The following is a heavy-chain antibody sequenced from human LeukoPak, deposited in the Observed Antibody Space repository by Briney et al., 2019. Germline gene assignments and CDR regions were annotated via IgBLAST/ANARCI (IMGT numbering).Heavy chain of an antibody. CDR1: GGTFSSYA. D-gene: IGHD2-2*01. CDR3: ARVPSPAVGFDY. V-gene: IGHV1-46*01. CDR2: INPSGGST. J-gene: IGHJ4*02. Sequence: ASVKVSCKASGGTFSSYAISWVRQAPGQGLEWMGIINPSGGSTSYAQKFQGRVTMTKDTSTSTVYMELSSLRSEDTAVYYCARVPSPAVGFDYWGQGTLVTVSS.